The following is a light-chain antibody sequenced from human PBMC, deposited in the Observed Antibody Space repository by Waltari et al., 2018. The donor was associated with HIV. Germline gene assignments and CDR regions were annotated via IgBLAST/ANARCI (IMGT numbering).Light chain of an antibody. V-gene: IGLV2-14*01. CDR1: SSDIGVYNY. Sequence: QSALTQPASVSGSPGQSITIPCTGTSSDIGVYNYVSWYQQHPGKVPKLMIYEVSNRPSGVSNRFSGSKSGNTASLTISGLQAEDEADYYCSSYTISNTLVFGGGTDLTVL. CDR2: EVS. CDR3: SSYTISNTLV. J-gene: IGLJ2*01.